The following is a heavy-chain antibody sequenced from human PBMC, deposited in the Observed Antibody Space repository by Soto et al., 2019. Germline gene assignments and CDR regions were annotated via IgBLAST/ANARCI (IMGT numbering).Heavy chain of an antibody. D-gene: IGHD3-10*01. CDR2: IYYSGST. Sequence: QLQLQESGPGLVKPSETLSLTCTVSGGSISSSSYYWGWIRQPPGKGLEWIGSIYYSGSTYYNPSLKSRVTISVDTSKNQFSLKLSSVTAADTAVYYCASPISGSYYNHGFDPWGQGTLVTVSS. CDR1: GGSISSSSYY. CDR3: ASPISGSYYNHGFDP. V-gene: IGHV4-39*01. J-gene: IGHJ5*02.